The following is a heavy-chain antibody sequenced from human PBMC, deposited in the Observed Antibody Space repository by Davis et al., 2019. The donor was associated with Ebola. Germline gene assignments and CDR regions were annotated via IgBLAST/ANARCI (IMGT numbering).Heavy chain of an antibody. Sequence: GESLKISCAASGFTFSGFEMNWVRQAPGKGLEWISYISSSGTLIYYADSVRGRFTISRDNARNSMYLQMNSLRVEDTAVYYCSRRVVADDHWGQGTLVTVSS. CDR2: ISSSGTLI. D-gene: IGHD2-15*01. CDR1: GFTFSGFE. V-gene: IGHV3-48*03. CDR3: SRRVVADDH. J-gene: IGHJ4*02.